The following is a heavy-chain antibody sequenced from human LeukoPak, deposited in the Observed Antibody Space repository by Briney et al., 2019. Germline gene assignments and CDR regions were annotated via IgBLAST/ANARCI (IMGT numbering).Heavy chain of an antibody. J-gene: IGHJ4*02. CDR2: MNPYSGNT. D-gene: IGHD6-25*01. V-gene: IGHV1-8*01. CDR1: GYTFTSYD. CDR3: ARDPSRLRNY. Sequence: GASVKVSCKASGYTFTSYDINWVRQATGQGLEWMGWMNPYSGNTNYAQKFQGRVTMTRNTSISTAYMDLSSLRSEDTAVYYCARDPSRLRNYWGQGTLVTVSS.